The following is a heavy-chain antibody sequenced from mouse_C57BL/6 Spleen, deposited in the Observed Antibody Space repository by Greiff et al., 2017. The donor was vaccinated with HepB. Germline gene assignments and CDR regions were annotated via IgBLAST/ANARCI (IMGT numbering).Heavy chain of an antibody. Sequence: EVMLVESGGGLVKPGGSLKLSCAASGFTFSDYGMHWVRQAPEKGLEWVAYISSGSSTIYYADTVKGRFTISRDNAKNTLFLQMTSLRSEATAMYYCARRYYYAMDYWGQGTSVTVSS. CDR1: GFTFSDYG. V-gene: IGHV5-17*01. J-gene: IGHJ4*01. CDR3: ARRYYYAMDY. CDR2: ISSGSSTI.